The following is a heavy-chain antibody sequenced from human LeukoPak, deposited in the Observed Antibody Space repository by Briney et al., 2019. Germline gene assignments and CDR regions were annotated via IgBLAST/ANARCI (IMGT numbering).Heavy chain of an antibody. CDR1: GFTFSSYG. CDR2: IRYDGGNK. Sequence: PGGSLRLSCAASGFTFSSYGMHWVRQAPGKGLEWVAFIRYDGGNKYYADSVKGRFTISRDNSKNTLYLQMNSLRAEDTAVYYCAKDVSLAAGPDYWGQGTLVAVSS. D-gene: IGHD6-6*01. V-gene: IGHV3-30*02. CDR3: AKDVSLAAGPDY. J-gene: IGHJ4*02.